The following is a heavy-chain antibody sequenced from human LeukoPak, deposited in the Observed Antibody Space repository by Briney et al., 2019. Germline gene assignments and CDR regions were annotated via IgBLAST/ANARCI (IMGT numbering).Heavy chain of an antibody. Sequence: ASVKVSCKASGYTFTGYYMHWVRQAPGQGLEWMGWINPNSGGTNYAQKFQGRVTMTRDTSISTAYMELSRLRSDDTAVYYCARGFPYYYDSSRYYDFDYWGQGTLVTVSS. J-gene: IGHJ4*02. CDR1: GYTFTGYY. D-gene: IGHD3-22*01. V-gene: IGHV1-2*02. CDR2: INPNSGGT. CDR3: ARGFPYYYDSSRYYDFDY.